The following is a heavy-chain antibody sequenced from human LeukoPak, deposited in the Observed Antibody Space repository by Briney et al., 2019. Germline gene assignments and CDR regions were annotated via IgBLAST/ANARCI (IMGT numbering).Heavy chain of an antibody. V-gene: IGHV4-39*01. CDR2: IYYSGNT. D-gene: IGHD2-2*01. CDR3: ARHREDIVVVPFDY. CDR1: GGSISSSSYY. J-gene: IGHJ4*02. Sequence: SETLSLTCTVSGGSISSSSYYWGWIRQPPGKGLEWIGSIYYSGNTYYNPSLKSRVTISVDKSKNQFSLRLSSVTAADPAVYYCARHREDIVVVPFDYWGQGTLVTVPS.